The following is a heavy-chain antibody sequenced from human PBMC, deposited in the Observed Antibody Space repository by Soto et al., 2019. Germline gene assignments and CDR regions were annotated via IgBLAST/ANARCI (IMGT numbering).Heavy chain of an antibody. Sequence: SETLSLTCAVYGGSFSGYYWSWLRQPPGKGLEWIGEINHSGSTNYNPSLKSRVTISVDTSKNQFSLKLSSVTAADTAVYYCARKRKYYDILTGYQYYFDYWGQGTLVTVSS. J-gene: IGHJ4*02. CDR3: ARKRKYYDILTGYQYYFDY. CDR2: INHSGST. CDR1: GGSFSGYY. V-gene: IGHV4-34*01. D-gene: IGHD3-9*01.